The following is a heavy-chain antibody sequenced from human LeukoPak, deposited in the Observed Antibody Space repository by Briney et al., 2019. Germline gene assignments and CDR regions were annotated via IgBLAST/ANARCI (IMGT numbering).Heavy chain of an antibody. J-gene: IGHJ4*02. CDR1: GGSISTSNW. V-gene: IGHV4-4*02. CDR2: IYYSGST. Sequence: PSETLSLTCAVSGGSISTSNWWSWVRQPPGKGLEWIGYIYYSGSTNYNPSLKSRVTISVDTSKNQFSLKLSSVTAADTAVYYCARGPTYYYDSSGFDYWGQGTLVTVSS. D-gene: IGHD3-22*01. CDR3: ARGPTYYYDSSGFDY.